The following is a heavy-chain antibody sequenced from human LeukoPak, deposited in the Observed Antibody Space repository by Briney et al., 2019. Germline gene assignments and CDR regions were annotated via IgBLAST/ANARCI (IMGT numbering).Heavy chain of an antibody. CDR3: ARAAWDTAMVTFDY. V-gene: IGHV1-2*06. J-gene: IGHJ4*02. D-gene: IGHD5-18*01. CDR1: GYTFTGYY. CDR2: INPNSGGT. Sequence: ASVKVSCKASGYTFTGYYMHWVRQAPGQGLEWMGRINPNSGGTNYAQKFQGRVTMTRDTSISTAYMDLSRLRSDDTAVYYCARAAWDTAMVTFDYWGQGTLVTVSS.